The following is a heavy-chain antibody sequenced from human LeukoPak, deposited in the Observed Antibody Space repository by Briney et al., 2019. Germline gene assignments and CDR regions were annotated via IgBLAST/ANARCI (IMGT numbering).Heavy chain of an antibody. CDR2: IYYSGST. V-gene: IGHV4-59*01. CDR3: ASSGGDLGDAFDI. Sequence: PSETLSLTCTVSGGSISSYYWRWVRQPPGKGLEWIGYIYYSGSTNYNPSLKSRVTISVVTSKNQFSLKLSTVTAADTAVYYCASSGGDLGDAFDIWGQGTMVTVSS. D-gene: IGHD2-21*02. CDR1: GGSISSYY. J-gene: IGHJ3*02.